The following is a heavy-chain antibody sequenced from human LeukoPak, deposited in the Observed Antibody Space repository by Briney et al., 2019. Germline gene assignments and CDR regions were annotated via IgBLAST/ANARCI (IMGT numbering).Heavy chain of an antibody. Sequence: GGSLRLSCAASGFTFSTYVMHWVRQAPGKGLEWVALISYDGSDKLYTDSVKGRFTISRDNAKNSLYLQMNSLRAEDTAVYYCARDSSTNFWSGYPDYWGQGTLVTVSS. CDR3: ARDSSTNFWSGYPDY. V-gene: IGHV3-30-3*01. CDR2: ISYDGSDK. CDR1: GFTFSTYV. J-gene: IGHJ4*02. D-gene: IGHD3-3*01.